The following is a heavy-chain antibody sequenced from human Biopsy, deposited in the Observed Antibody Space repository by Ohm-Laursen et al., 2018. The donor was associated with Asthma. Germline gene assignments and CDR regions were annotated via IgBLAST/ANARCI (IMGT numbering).Heavy chain of an antibody. Sequence: ESLRLSCKASGYIFTSYWIGWVRQMPGKGLEWMGIIFPGDSDTIYSPSFQGQVIISADKSITTAYLQWSGLKAPGTAIDYCARLAYGSGSFFDFWGQGTLVTVAS. V-gene: IGHV5-51*01. CDR3: ARLAYGSGSFFDF. CDR2: IFPGDSDT. D-gene: IGHD3-10*01. CDR1: GYIFTSYW. J-gene: IGHJ4*02.